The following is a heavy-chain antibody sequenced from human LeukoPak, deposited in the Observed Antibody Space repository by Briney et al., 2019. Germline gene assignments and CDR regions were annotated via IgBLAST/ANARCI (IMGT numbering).Heavy chain of an antibody. CDR2: IYSGGST. CDR1: GFTVSSNY. V-gene: IGHV3-66*01. Sequence: GGSLRLSCAASGFTVSSNYMSWVRQAPGKGLERVSVIYSGGSTYYADSVKGRFTISRDNSKNTLYLQMNSLRAEDTAVYYCARERARTYFDYWGQGTLVTVSS. J-gene: IGHJ4*02. CDR3: ARERARTYFDY.